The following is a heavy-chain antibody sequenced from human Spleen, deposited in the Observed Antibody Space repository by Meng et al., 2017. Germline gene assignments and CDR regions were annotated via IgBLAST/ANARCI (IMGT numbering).Heavy chain of an antibody. V-gene: IGHV3-48*03. CDR3: ARNYYGDHDDY. D-gene: IGHD4-17*01. Sequence: GGSLRLSCAASGFTFSSYEMNWVRQAPGKGLEWVSYISSSGSTIYYADSVKGRFTISRDNAKNSLYLQMNSLRAEDTAVYYCARNYYGDHDDYWGQGTLVTVSS. CDR2: ISSSGSTI. CDR1: GFTFSSYE. J-gene: IGHJ4*02.